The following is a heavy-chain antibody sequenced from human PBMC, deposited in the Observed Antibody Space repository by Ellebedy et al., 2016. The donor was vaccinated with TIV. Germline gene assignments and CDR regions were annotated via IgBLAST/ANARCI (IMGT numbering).Heavy chain of an antibody. D-gene: IGHD3-22*01. Sequence: SGPTLVKPTQTLTLTCTFSGFSLSTSGVGVGWIRQPPGKALEWLALIYWNDDKRYSPSLKSRLTITKDTSKNQVVLTMTNMDPVDTVTYYCAHKAHYYDSSGYFGLGTYYFDYWGQGTLVTVSS. CDR2: IYWNDDK. CDR3: AHKAHYYDSSGYFGLGTYYFDY. J-gene: IGHJ4*02. CDR1: GFSLSTSGVG. V-gene: IGHV2-5*01.